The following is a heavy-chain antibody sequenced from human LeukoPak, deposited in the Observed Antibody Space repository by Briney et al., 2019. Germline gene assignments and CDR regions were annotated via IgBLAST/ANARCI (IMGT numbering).Heavy chain of an antibody. CDR3: ARYHAGYSSGWPFFDY. J-gene: IGHJ4*02. CDR1: GYTFTSYY. CDR2: INPSGGST. Sequence: ASVKVSCKASGYTFTSYYMHWVRQAPGQGLEWMGIINPSGGSTSYAQKFQGRVTISRDTSKSTVYMELSSLRSEDTAVYYCARYHAGYSSGWPFFDYWGQGTLVTVSS. D-gene: IGHD6-19*01. V-gene: IGHV1-46*01.